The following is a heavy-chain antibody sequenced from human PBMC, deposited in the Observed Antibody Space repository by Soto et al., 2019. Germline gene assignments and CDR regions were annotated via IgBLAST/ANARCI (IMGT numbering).Heavy chain of an antibody. D-gene: IGHD6-6*01. V-gene: IGHV3-33*01. CDR3: ARDRGIAAPRGSHYYYGMDV. Sequence: GGSLRLSCAASGFTFSSYGMHWVRQAPGKGLEWVAVIWYDGSNKYYADSVKGRFTISRDNSKNTLYLQMNSLRAEDTAVYYCARDRGIAAPRGSHYYYGMDVWGQGTTVTVSS. CDR1: GFTFSSYG. CDR2: IWYDGSNK. J-gene: IGHJ6*02.